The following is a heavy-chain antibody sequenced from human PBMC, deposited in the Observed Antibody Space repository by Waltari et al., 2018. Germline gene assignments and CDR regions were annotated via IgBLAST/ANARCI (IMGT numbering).Heavy chain of an antibody. J-gene: IGHJ6*02. D-gene: IGHD3-3*01. CDR1: SAFTTSFY. V-gene: IGHV4-59*01. Sequence: QVQLQESGPGLVKPSETLSLTCTVSSAFTTSFYWSWIRQPPGKGLEWIGYIFHSGSPNYNPSLKSRVTMSVDAAKNQCSLTLSSVTAADTAVYYCARAVTILAPGLDVWGQGTTVTVSS. CDR3: ARAVTILAPGLDV. CDR2: IFHSGSP.